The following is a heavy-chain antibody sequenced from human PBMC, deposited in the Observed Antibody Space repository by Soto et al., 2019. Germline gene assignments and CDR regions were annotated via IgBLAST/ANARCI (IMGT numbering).Heavy chain of an antibody. D-gene: IGHD6-6*01. CDR2: INAGNGNT. V-gene: IGHV1-3*01. CDR1: GYTFTSYA. Sequence: QVPLVQSGAEVKKPGASVKVSCKASGYTFTSYAMHWVRQAPGQRLEWMGWINAGNGNTKYSQKFQGRVTITRDTSASTAYMELSSLRSEDTAVYYCARNLAARHFWFDPWGQGTLVTVSS. CDR3: ARNLAARHFWFDP. J-gene: IGHJ5*02.